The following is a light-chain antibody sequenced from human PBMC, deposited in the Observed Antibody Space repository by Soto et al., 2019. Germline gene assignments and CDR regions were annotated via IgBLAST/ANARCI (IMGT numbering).Light chain of an antibody. CDR3: QQYDSSPRT. CDR2: GAS. Sequence: EIVLTQSPGTLSLSPGERATLSCRASQSINNNYLAWYQQKPGQGPRPLMYGASSRATGIPDRFSGSGSGTDFTLTISRLEPEDFAVYYRQQYDSSPRTFGQGTKVDIK. CDR1: QSINNNY. V-gene: IGKV3-20*01. J-gene: IGKJ1*01.